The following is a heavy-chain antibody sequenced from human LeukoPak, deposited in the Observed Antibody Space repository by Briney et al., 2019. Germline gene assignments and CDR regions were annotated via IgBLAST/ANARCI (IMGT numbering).Heavy chain of an antibody. CDR3: ARDTKDY. J-gene: IGHJ4*02. D-gene: IGHD2-8*01. CDR2: ISGSGDST. V-gene: IGHV3-48*03. Sequence: GGSLRLSCAASGFTFSSYEMNWVRQAPGKGLEWVSYISGSGDSTYYADSVKGRFTISRDNAKNSLYLQMNSLRAEDTAVYYCARDTKDYWGQGTLVTVSS. CDR1: GFTFSSYE.